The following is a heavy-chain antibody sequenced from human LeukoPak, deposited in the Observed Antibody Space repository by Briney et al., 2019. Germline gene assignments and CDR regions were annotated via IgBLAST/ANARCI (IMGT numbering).Heavy chain of an antibody. CDR2: INHSGST. J-gene: IGHJ5*02. CDR1: GGSFSGYY. D-gene: IGHD6-19*01. V-gene: IGHV4-34*01. CDR3: ARGSSSGWSRYNRFDP. Sequence: PSETLSLTCAVYGGSFSGYYWSWIRQPPGKGLEWIGEINHSGSTNYNPSLKSRVTISVDTSKNQFSLKLSSVTAADTAVYYCARGSSSGWSRYNRFDPWGQGTLVTVSS.